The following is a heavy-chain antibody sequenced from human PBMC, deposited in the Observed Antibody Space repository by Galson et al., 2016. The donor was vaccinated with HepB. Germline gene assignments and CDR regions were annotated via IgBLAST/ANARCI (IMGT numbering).Heavy chain of an antibody. J-gene: IGHJ4*02. V-gene: IGHV1-8*01. Sequence: SVKVSCKASGYTFGSFDINWVRQATGQGPEWMGWMNPSSGITGYAQKFQGRVTMTRDTSIPTAYMELSSLRSEDTAVYFCARGTSGSYNQPAYWGQGTLVTVSS. D-gene: IGHD6-19*01. CDR3: ARGTSGSYNQPAY. CDR1: GYTFGSFD. CDR2: MNPSSGIT.